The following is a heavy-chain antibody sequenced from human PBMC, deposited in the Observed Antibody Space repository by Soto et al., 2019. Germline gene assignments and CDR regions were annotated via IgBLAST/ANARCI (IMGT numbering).Heavy chain of an antibody. Sequence: ASVKVSCKASGYTFTNYDITWVRQAPGQGLEWMGWISADNGNTNYAQKLQGRVTMTTDTSTSTAYMELRSLRSDDTAVYYCAIPPLYYYGSGTYYGYWGQGALVTVSS. J-gene: IGHJ4*02. CDR3: AIPPLYYYGSGTYYGY. D-gene: IGHD3-10*01. V-gene: IGHV1-18*01. CDR1: GYTFTNYD. CDR2: ISADNGNT.